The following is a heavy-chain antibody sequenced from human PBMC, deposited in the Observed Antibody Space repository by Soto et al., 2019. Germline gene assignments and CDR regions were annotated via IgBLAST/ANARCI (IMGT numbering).Heavy chain of an antibody. J-gene: IGHJ4*02. D-gene: IGHD4-17*01. V-gene: IGHV1-18*04. CDR3: ARGDYYEDTGTFQN. CDR1: GYSFSDFG. CDR2: ISGKNGNK. Sequence: QVHLVQSGGELKKPGASVKVSCKASGYSFSDFGITWVRQAPGQGLEWMGWISGKNGNKNYAQKVQGRVTLTADTSTSTAYMEMRALTSDDTGIYYCARGDYYEDTGTFQNWGQGTPVTVSS.